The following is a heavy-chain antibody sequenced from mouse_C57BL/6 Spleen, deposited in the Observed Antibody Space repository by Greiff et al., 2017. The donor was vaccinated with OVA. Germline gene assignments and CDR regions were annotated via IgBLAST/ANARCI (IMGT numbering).Heavy chain of an antibody. CDR3: ARREAVVPYYFDY. J-gene: IGHJ2*01. CDR2: INPNNGGT. CDR1: GYTFTDYN. V-gene: IGHV1-22*01. D-gene: IGHD1-1*01. Sequence: VQLQQSGPELVKPGASVKMSCKASGYTFTDYNMHWVKQSHGKSLEWIGYINPNNGGTSYNQKFKGKATLTVNKSSSTAYMELRSLTSEDSAVYYCARREAVVPYYFDYWGQGTTLTVSS.